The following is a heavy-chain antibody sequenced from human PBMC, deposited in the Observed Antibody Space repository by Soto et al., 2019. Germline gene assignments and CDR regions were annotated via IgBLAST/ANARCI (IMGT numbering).Heavy chain of an antibody. D-gene: IGHD2-2*01. CDR1: GFTFSSYA. V-gene: IGHV3-23*01. CDR2: ISGSGGST. J-gene: IGHJ6*02. CDR3: AKDPGCSSTSCPKPHYGMDV. Sequence: EVQLLESGGGLVQPGGSLRLSCAASGFTFSSYAVSWVRQAPGKGLEWVSAISGSGGSTYYADSVKGRFTISRDNSKNTLYLQMNSLRAEDTGVYYCAKDPGCSSTSCPKPHYGMDVWGQGTTVTVSS.